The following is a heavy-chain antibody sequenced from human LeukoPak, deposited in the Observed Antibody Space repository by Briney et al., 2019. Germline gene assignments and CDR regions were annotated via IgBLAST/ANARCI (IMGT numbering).Heavy chain of an antibody. CDR2: MYYDGISK. D-gene: IGHD2-15*01. CDR3: ARDYYCSGGSCLYFDY. V-gene: IGHV3-33*01. CDR1: GFTFSSFG. J-gene: IGHJ4*02. Sequence: GGSLRLSCAASGFTFSSFGMHWVRQAPGKGLEWVAVMYYDGISKYYADSVKGRFTISRDNSNNTLYLQMNSLRVEDTAVYYCARDYYCSGGSCLYFDYWGQGTLVTVSS.